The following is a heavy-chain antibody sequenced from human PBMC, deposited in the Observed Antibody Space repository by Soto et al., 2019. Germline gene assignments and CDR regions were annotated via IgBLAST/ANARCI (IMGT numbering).Heavy chain of an antibody. CDR2: IDGSGGTT. CDR1: GFPFSSTD. CDR3: AKNSGWFNT. D-gene: IGHD3-10*01. J-gene: IGHJ5*02. V-gene: IGHV3-23*01. Sequence: EGSLRLSCAASGFPFSSTDMTWVRQAPGKGLDWVSTIDGSGGTTYYADSVKGRFTISRDNSMNTVYLQMNSLRADDTALYYCAKNSGWFNTWGQGALVTVSS.